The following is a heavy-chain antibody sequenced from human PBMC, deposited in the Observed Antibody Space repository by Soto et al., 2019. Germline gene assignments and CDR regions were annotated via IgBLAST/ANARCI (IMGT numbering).Heavy chain of an antibody. D-gene: IGHD2-2*01. V-gene: IGHV3-30-3*01. CDR3: ARGTYHLPVDYFDF. Sequence: VGSLRLSCAASGFTFNTYSMHWVRQAPGKGLEWVAIISYDGSNKYYADSVKGRFTISRDNSKNTLSLQMNSLRAEDTAVYYCARGTYHLPVDYFDFWGQGTLVTVSS. CDR1: GFTFNTYS. J-gene: IGHJ4*02. CDR2: ISYDGSNK.